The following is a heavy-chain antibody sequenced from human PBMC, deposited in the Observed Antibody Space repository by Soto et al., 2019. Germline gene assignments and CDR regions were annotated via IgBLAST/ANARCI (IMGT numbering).Heavy chain of an antibody. V-gene: IGHV1-18*01. CDR3: ARDREWLRSSRQAFDI. J-gene: IGHJ3*02. Sequence: QVQLVQSGAEVKKPGASVKVSCKASGYTFTSYGISWVRQAPGQGLEWMGWISAYKGNTNYAQKLQGRVTITTDTAASTAYMELRSLRSDDTAVYYCARDREWLRSSRQAFDIWGQGTMVTVSS. CDR2: ISAYKGNT. CDR1: GYTFTSYG. D-gene: IGHD5-12*01.